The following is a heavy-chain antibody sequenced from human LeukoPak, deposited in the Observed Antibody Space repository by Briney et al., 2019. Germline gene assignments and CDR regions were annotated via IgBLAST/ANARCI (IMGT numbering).Heavy chain of an antibody. CDR2: ISGTGGYR. J-gene: IGHJ4*02. CDR1: GFTFRSYA. Sequence: GGSLRLSCPASGFTFRSYAMSWVRQAPGKGLEWVAGISGTGGYRYYGDSVKGRFTISRDNPQNELYLQMNSLRAEDTAVYYCRIMVYARELDNWGQGTLVTVSS. V-gene: IGHV3-23*01. CDR3: RIMVYARELDN. D-gene: IGHD2-8*01.